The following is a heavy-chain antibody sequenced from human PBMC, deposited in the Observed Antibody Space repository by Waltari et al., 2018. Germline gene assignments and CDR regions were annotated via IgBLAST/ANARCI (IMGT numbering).Heavy chain of an antibody. V-gene: IGHV5-51*01. Sequence: EVQLVQSGTQVKKPGESLRISCKASGYSFSSYWIGWVRQMPGKGMEWMGMIFPRDPDTRYTPSSQGGVTIAADKSTGTAYLQFSSLTASDTAMYFCARELIWPGELGPFDLWGQGTFVSVSS. J-gene: IGHJ3*01. D-gene: IGHD1-26*01. CDR2: IFPRDPDT. CDR1: GYSFSSYW. CDR3: ARELIWPGELGPFDL.